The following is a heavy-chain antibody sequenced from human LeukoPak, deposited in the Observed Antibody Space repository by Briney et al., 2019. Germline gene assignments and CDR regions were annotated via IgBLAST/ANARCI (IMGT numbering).Heavy chain of an antibody. Sequence: GGSLRLSCAASGFTFSGSWMTWVRQAPGKGLEWVANIKGDGSTKQYLDSVEGRFTIARDNAKNSLYLQMNSLTVEGTAVYYCAFSTNWAFWFDPWGQGTLVTVSS. V-gene: IGHV3-7*05. D-gene: IGHD6-13*01. CDR2: IKGDGSTK. CDR3: AFSTNWAFWFDP. J-gene: IGHJ5*02. CDR1: GFTFSGSW.